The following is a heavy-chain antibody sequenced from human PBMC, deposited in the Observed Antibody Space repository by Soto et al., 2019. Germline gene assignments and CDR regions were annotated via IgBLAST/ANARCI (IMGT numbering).Heavy chain of an antibody. D-gene: IGHD4-4*01. CDR1: GYTFSVYH. V-gene: IGHV1-2*02. J-gene: IGHJ6*02. CDR3: AKELQRDMDV. CDR2: VHPNSGGT. Sequence: QVHLVQSGAEVKQPGASVKVPCKASGYTFSVYHMHWVRQAPGQGLEWMGWVHPNSGGTNYAQSFGGRVTMTRATSINTASMELSRLTSDDTAVYYSAKELQRDMDVWGQGTTVTVSS.